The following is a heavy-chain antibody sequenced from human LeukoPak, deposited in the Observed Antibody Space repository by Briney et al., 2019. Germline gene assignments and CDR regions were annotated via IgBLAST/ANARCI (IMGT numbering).Heavy chain of an antibody. CDR2: INPNSGGT. CDR1: GYTFTSYY. V-gene: IGHV1-2*02. J-gene: IGHJ4*02. D-gene: IGHD3-10*01. Sequence: ASVKVSCKASGYTFTSYYMHWVRQAPGQGLEWMGWINPNSGGTNYAQKFQGRVTMTRDTSISTAYMELSRLRSDDTAVYYCARDEGSGSPNFDYWGQGTLVTVSS. CDR3: ARDEGSGSPNFDY.